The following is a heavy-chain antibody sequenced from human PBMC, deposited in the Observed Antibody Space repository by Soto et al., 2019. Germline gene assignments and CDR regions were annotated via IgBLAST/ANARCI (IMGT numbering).Heavy chain of an antibody. Sequence: ASVKVSCKASGYTFTSYDINWVRQATGQGLGRMGWMNPNSGNTGYAQKFQGRVIMTRNTSISTVYMELSSLRSEGTAAYYCARGRSVWLLNDYWGQGTLVTVSS. CDR1: GYTFTSYD. CDR2: MNPNSGNT. CDR3: ARGRSVWLLNDY. J-gene: IGHJ4*02. D-gene: IGHD3-9*01. V-gene: IGHV1-8*01.